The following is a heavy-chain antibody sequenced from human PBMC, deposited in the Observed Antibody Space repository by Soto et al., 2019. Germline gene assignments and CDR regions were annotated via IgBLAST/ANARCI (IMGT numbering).Heavy chain of an antibody. Sequence: GGSLRLSCAASGFTFSSYAMSWVRQAPGKGLEWVSAISGSGGSTYYADSVKGRFTIPRDNSKNTLYLQMNSLRAEDTAVYYCAKDPYGLTYNWFDPWGQGTLVTVSS. J-gene: IGHJ5*02. CDR2: ISGSGGST. D-gene: IGHD3-10*01. CDR3: AKDPYGLTYNWFDP. V-gene: IGHV3-23*01. CDR1: GFTFSSYA.